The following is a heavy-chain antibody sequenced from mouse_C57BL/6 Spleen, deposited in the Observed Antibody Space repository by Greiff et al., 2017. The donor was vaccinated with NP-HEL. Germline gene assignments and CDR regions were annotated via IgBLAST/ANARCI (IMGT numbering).Heavy chain of an antibody. J-gene: IGHJ2*01. CDR1: GFTIKDYY. D-gene: IGHD1-1*01. CDR2: IDPENGDT. Sequence: EVQLQQSGAELVRPGASVKLSCTASGFTIKDYYMHWVKQRPEQGLEWIGWIDPENGDTEYASKFQGKATFTADTSSNTAYLQLSSLTSEDTAVYYCTTSGITTVNYWGQGTTLTVSS. CDR3: TTSGITTVNY. V-gene: IGHV14-4*01.